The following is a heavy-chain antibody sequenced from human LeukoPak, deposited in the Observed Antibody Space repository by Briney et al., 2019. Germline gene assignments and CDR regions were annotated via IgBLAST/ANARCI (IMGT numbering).Heavy chain of an antibody. CDR1: GGTFSSYA. D-gene: IGHD3-10*01. V-gene: IGHV1-69*04. J-gene: IGHJ4*02. Sequence: ASVTVSCKASGGTFSSYAISWVRQAPGQGLEWMGRIYPILGIANYASLFQGRVTITADISSSTAYVEVSNLGAGDTAGYYCSRNPFPTGIDYWGQGTLVTVSS. CDR3: SRNPFPTGIDY. CDR2: IYPILGIA.